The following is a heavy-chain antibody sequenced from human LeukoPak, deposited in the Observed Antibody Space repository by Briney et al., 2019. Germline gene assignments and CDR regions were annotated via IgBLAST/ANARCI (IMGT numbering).Heavy chain of an antibody. D-gene: IGHD3-9*01. CDR2: INHSGST. CDR1: GGSFSGYY. CDR3: ARHIYDILTGYLYYFDY. J-gene: IGHJ4*02. Sequence: SETLSLTCAVYGGSFSGYYWSWIRQPPGKGLEWIGEINHSGSTNYNPSLKSRVTISVDTSKNQFSLKLSSVTAADTAVYYCARHIYDILTGYLYYFDYWGQGTLVTVSS. V-gene: IGHV4-34*01.